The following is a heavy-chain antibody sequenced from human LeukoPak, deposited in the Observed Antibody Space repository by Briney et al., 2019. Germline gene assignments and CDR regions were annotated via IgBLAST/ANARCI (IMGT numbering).Heavy chain of an antibody. CDR1: GFTFSSYS. CDR2: ISSSSSTI. V-gene: IGHV3-48*04. J-gene: IGHJ5*02. Sequence: GGSLRLSCAASGFTFSSYSMNWVRQAPGKGLEWVSYISSSSSTIYYADSVKGRFTISRDNAKNSLYLQMNSLRAEDTAVYYCARVSGSGSYYNDYNWFDPWGQGTLVTVSP. D-gene: IGHD3-10*01. CDR3: ARVSGSGSYYNDYNWFDP.